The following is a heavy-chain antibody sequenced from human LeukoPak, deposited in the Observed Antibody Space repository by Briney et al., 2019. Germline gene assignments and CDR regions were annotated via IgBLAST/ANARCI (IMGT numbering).Heavy chain of an antibody. D-gene: IGHD3-10*01. V-gene: IGHV4-34*01. Sequence: SETLSLTCAVYGGSFSGYYWSWIRQPPGKGLEWIGEINHSGSTNYNPSLKSRVTISVDTSKNQFSLKLSSVPAADTAVYYCARGRIRYYYGSGSYYKSPIPLYYFDYWGQGTLVTVSS. CDR2: INHSGST. J-gene: IGHJ4*02. CDR3: ARGRIRYYYGSGSYYKSPIPLYYFDY. CDR1: GGSFSGYY.